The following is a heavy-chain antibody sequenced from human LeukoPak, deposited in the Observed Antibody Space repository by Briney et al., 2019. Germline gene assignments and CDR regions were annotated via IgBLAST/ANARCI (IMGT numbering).Heavy chain of an antibody. Sequence: GGYLRRYCAASGFTLSTYAMSWVRQTPGKGLEWVAATSSSDAGTYHADSVRVRFTISRNNSKNTLYLQMNSLRAGDAAVYYCAKGLTSHPTGDAFDIWGQGTMVTVSS. CDR2: TSSSDAGT. CDR1: GFTLSTYA. CDR3: AKGLTSHPTGDAFDI. D-gene: IGHD2-8*02. J-gene: IGHJ3*02. V-gene: IGHV3-23*01.